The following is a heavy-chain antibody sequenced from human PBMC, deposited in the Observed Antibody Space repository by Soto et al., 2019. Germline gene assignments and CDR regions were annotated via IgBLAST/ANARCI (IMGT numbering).Heavy chain of an antibody. CDR3: ARGLRGISFYGMDV. D-gene: IGHD3-16*01. Sequence: VAVIWYDGSNKFYADSVKGRFTISRDNSKNTLYLQMNSLRDEDTAVYYCARGLRGISFYGMDVWGQGTTVIVSS. CDR2: IWYDGSNK. J-gene: IGHJ6*02. V-gene: IGHV3-33*01.